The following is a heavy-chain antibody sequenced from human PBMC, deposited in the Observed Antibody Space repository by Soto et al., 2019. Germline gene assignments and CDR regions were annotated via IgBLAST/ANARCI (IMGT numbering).Heavy chain of an antibody. CDR2: IYYSGST. J-gene: IGHJ4*02. Sequence: SETLCLTCTVSGGSISSGGYYWSWIRRHPGKGLEWIGYIYYSGSTCYNPSLKSRVTISVDTSKNQFSLKLSSVTAADTAVYYCARARVQLWPYFDYRGQGTLVTVSS. V-gene: IGHV4-31*03. CDR3: ARARVQLWPYFDY. D-gene: IGHD5-18*01. CDR1: GGSISSGGYY.